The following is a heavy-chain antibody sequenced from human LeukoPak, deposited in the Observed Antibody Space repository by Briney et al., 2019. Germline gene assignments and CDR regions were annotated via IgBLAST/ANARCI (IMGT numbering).Heavy chain of an antibody. V-gene: IGHV5-51*01. CDR3: ARRMGGTEYYFYY. Sequence: GGSLETSLKGSGYSLTSYWIGLVRQVPGKGLEGGGIIQPDHSDARYSPSLQRQVTISAYKAISTAYLQWSSLKASDTAMYYCARRMGGTEYYFYYWGQGALGTPSS. D-gene: IGHD1-26*01. J-gene: IGHJ4*02. CDR1: GYSLTSYW. CDR2: IQPDHSDA.